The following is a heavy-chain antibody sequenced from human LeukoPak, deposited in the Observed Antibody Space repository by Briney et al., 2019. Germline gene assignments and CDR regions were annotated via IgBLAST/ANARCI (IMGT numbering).Heavy chain of an antibody. CDR1: GYSISSGYY. CDR2: IYHSGST. V-gene: IGHV4-38-2*02. Sequence: SETLSLTCTVSGYSISSGYYWGWIRQPPGKGLEWIGSIYHSGSTYYNPSLKSRVTISVDTSKYQFSLKLSSVTAADTAVDYCARNIAAAGRGNWFDPWGQGTLVTVSS. J-gene: IGHJ5*02. CDR3: ARNIAAAGRGNWFDP. D-gene: IGHD6-13*01.